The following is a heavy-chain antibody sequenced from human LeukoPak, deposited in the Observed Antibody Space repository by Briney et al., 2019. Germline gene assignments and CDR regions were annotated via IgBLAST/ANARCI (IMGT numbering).Heavy chain of an antibody. D-gene: IGHD3-3*01. J-gene: IGHJ3*02. CDR1: GGTFSSYA. CDR2: IIPIFGTA. V-gene: IGHV1-69*13. Sequence: ASVKVSCKASGGTFSSYAISWVRQAPGQGLEWMGGIIPIFGTANYAQKFQGRVTITADESTSTAYMELSSLRSGDTAVYYCATAKSARGAFDIWGQGTMVTVSS. CDR3: ATAKSARGAFDI.